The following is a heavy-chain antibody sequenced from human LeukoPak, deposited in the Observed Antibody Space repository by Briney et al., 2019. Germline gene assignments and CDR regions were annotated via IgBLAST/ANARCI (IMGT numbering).Heavy chain of an antibody. V-gene: IGHV1-2*04. J-gene: IGHJ5*02. D-gene: IGHD3-16*01. Sequence: ASVKVSYKASGYTLTGYYMHWVRQAPGQGLEWMGWINPNSGGTNYAQKFQGWVTMTRDTSISTAYMELSRLRSDDTAVYYCARGGFTFGGVISGEGLNWFDPWGQGTLVTVSS. CDR3: ARGGFTFGGVISGEGLNWFDP. CDR2: INPNSGGT. CDR1: GYTLTGYY.